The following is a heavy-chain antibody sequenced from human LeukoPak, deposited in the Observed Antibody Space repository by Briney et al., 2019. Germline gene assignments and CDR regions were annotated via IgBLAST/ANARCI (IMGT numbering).Heavy chain of an antibody. CDR1: GFTFSSYA. D-gene: IGHD3-10*01. J-gene: IGHJ4*02. V-gene: IGHV3-21*01. Sequence: PGGSLRLSCAASGFTFSSYAMHWVRQAPGKGLEWVSFISTSSSYIYYADSVKGRFTISRDNAKNSLYLQMNSLRAEDTAMYYCARDREGFGESYFDYWGQGTLVTVSS. CDR3: ARDREGFGESYFDY. CDR2: ISTSSSYI.